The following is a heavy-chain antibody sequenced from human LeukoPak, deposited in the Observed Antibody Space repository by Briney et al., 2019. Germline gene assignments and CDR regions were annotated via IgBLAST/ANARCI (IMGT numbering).Heavy chain of an antibody. V-gene: IGHV3-48*04. CDR3: VRGDSTGTNLDY. D-gene: IGHD1-1*01. CDR2: ISSSSRTI. J-gene: IGHJ4*02. Sequence: PGGSLRLSCAAFRYTFNSYSLNWVRQAPGKGLEWVKFISSSSRTIHYAGAVKGRSSISRDNAKSSMYLQMNSLRTEDTAVYYCVRGDSTGTNLDYWGQGARVTVSS. CDR1: RYTFNSYS.